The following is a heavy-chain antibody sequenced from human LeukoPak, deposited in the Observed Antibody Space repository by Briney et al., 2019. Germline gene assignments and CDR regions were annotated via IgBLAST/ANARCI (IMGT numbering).Heavy chain of an antibody. J-gene: IGHJ5*02. CDR3: ATDFYDST. D-gene: IGHD3-22*01. Sequence: GGSLRLSCATSGFTFSNAWMNWSRRAPGRGREWVGRIRSNSDGGTIDYAAPVKGRFTLSRDDSKTTLYLQMNSLQTEDTAVYYCATDFYDSTWGQGTLVTVSS. V-gene: IGHV3-15*07. CDR1: GFTFSNAW. CDR2: IRSNSDGGTI.